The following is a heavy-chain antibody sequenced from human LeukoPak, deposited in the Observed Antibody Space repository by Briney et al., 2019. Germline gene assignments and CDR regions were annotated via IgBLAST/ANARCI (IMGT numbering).Heavy chain of an antibody. J-gene: IGHJ6*03. CDR1: GDSVSRSDSY. V-gene: IGHV4-39*01. D-gene: IGHD2-15*01. CDR2: IYHSGRT. Sequence: SETLSLTCSVSGDSVSRSDSYWDWIRQPPGKGLEWIGTIYHSGRTYYSPSLKSRVTMSVDPSNNQFSLNLRSVTAADTAVYYCARRAVVVVAATYYYYYMDVWGKGTTVTVSS. CDR3: ARRAVVVVAATYYYYYMDV.